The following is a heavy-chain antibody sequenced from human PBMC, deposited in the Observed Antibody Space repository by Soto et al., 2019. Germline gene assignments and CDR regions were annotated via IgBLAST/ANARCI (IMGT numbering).Heavy chain of an antibody. Sequence: PGGSLRLSCAASGFTFSGSAMHWVRQASGKGLEWVGRIRSKANSYATAYAASVKGRFTISRDDSKNTAYLQMNSLETEDTAVYYCTSRLGYCISTSCSYGMDVCGQGTTVTVSS. CDR3: TSRLGYCISTSCSYGMDV. CDR2: IRSKANSYAT. CDR1: GFTFSGSA. D-gene: IGHD2-2*01. J-gene: IGHJ6*02. V-gene: IGHV3-73*01.